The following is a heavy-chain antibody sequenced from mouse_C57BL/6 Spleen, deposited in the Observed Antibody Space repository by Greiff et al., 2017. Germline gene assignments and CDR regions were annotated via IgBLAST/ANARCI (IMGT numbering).Heavy chain of an antibody. J-gene: IGHJ2*01. Sequence: VQLKESGGGLVKPGGSLKLSCAASGFTFSDYGMHWVRQAPEKGLEWVAYISSGSSTIYYADTVKGRFTISRDNAKNTPYLQMTSLRSEDTAIYYCARDYGSSYVDDWGQGTTLTVSS. V-gene: IGHV5-17*01. CDR2: ISSGSSTI. CDR3: ARDYGSSYVDD. CDR1: GFTFSDYG. D-gene: IGHD1-1*01.